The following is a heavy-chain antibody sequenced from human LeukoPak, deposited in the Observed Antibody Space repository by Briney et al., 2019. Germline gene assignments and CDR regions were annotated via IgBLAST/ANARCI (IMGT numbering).Heavy chain of an antibody. V-gene: IGHV1-69*13. CDR1: GGTFSSYA. CDR2: IIPIFGTA. CDR3: ARDQTDGSGYYYSTDAFDI. Sequence: SVKVSCKASGGTFSSYAISWVRQAPGQGLEWMGGIIPIFGTANYAQKFQGRVTITADESTSTAYMELSSLGSEDTAVYYCARDQTDGSGYYYSTDAFDIWGQGTMVTVSS. J-gene: IGHJ3*02. D-gene: IGHD3-22*01.